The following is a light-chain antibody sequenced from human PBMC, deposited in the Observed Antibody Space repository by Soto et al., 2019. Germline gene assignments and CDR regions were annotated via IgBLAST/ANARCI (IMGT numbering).Light chain of an antibody. J-gene: IGLJ1*01. CDR3: QVWDIMTDNYV. V-gene: IGLV3-21*04. CDR1: NIGNKR. Sequence: SYELTQSPSVSVAPEKTATITCGGNNIGNKRVHWYRQKPGQAPVLLISCDSDRPSGFPERFSGSNSGNTATLTISRVESEDEADYYCQVWDIMTDNYVFGSGTKVTVL. CDR2: CDS.